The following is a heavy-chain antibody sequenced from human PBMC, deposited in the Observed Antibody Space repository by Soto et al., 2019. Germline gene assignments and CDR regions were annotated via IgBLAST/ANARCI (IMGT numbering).Heavy chain of an antibody. CDR2: IIPILGIA. CDR1: GGTFSSYT. CDR3: AQAPHVDTAMEPAFDI. V-gene: IGHV1-69*02. J-gene: IGHJ3*02. Sequence: SVKVSCKASGGTFSSYTISWVRQAPGQGLEWMGRIIPILGIANYAQKFQGRVTITADKSTSTAYMELSSLRSEDTAVYYCAQAPHVDTAMEPAFDIWGQGTMVTVSS. D-gene: IGHD5-18*01.